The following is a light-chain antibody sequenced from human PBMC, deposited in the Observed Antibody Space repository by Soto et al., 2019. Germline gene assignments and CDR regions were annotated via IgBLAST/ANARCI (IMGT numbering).Light chain of an antibody. CDR3: QKYNSAPQT. V-gene: IGKV1-27*01. CDR1: KNINNY. J-gene: IGKJ1*01. CDR2: DAS. Sequence: DTPTTQSPSSLCASVGDRVTIHCQASKNINNYLNWYQQKAGRATKLLIYDASNLEAGVPSRFSGSGSETDFTLTISSLQPEDVATYYCQKYNSAPQTFGQGTKVDIK.